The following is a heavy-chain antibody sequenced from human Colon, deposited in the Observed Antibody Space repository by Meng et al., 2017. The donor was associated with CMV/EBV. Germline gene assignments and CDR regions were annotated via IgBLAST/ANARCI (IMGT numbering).Heavy chain of an antibody. CDR2: INNDGSST. Sequence: GESLKISCGASGFTFSSYWMHWVRQAPGKGLVWVSRINNDGSSTNYADSVKGRFTISRDNAKNTMYLQMNSLRAEDTAVYFCARDVGGNSNWGGPVYWGQGTLVTVSS. CDR1: GFTFSSYW. J-gene: IGHJ4*02. CDR3: ARDVGGNSNWGGPVY. V-gene: IGHV3-74*01. D-gene: IGHD7-27*01.